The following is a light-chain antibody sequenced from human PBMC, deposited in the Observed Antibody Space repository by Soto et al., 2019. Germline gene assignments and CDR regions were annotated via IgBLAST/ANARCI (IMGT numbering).Light chain of an antibody. CDR3: FSYAGSITVV. CDR1: SSDVGSYNL. CDR2: EGS. V-gene: IGLV2-23*01. Sequence: QSALTQPASVSGSPGQSITISCTGTSSDVGSYNLVSWYQQHPGKAPKLMIYEGSKRPSGVSNRFSGSKSGNTASLTISGLQAEDDADYYCFSYAGSITVVFGGGTKLTVL. J-gene: IGLJ2*01.